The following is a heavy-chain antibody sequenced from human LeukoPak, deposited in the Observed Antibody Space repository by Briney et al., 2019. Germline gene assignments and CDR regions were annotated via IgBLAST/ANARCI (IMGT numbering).Heavy chain of an antibody. CDR3: AKVICGSGSYYNCPLSY. D-gene: IGHD3-10*01. V-gene: IGHV3-30*18. CDR1: GFTFSSYA. CDR2: ISYDGSNK. Sequence: PGGSLRLSCAASGFTFSSYAMSWVRQAPGKGLEWVAVISYDGSNKYYADSVKGRFTISRDNSKNTLYLQMNSLRAEDTAVYYCAKVICGSGSYYNCPLSYWGQGTLVTVSS. J-gene: IGHJ4*02.